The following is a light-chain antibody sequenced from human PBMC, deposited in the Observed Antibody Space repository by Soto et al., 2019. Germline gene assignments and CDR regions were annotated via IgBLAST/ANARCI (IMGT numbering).Light chain of an antibody. V-gene: IGLV2-14*01. CDR2: DVS. CDR1: SSDVGGYNY. Sequence: QSALTQPASVSGSPGQSITISCTGTSSDVGGYNYVSWYQQHPGKAPKLMIYDVSNRPSGVSNRFYGSKSGNTASLTISGLQAEDEADYYCSSYTSSSTYVVFGGETKLTVL. CDR3: SSYTSSSTYVV. J-gene: IGLJ2*01.